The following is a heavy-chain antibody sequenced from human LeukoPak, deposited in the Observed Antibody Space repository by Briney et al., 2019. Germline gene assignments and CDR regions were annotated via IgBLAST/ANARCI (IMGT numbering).Heavy chain of an antibody. CDR1: GYTFTSYY. Sequence: ASVKVSCKASGYTFTSYYMHWVRQAHAQGIEWMGIINPSGGSTSYAQKFQGRVTITRDTSTSTVYMELSSLRSEDTAVYYCASADSSSWYLRYWGQGTLVTVSS. V-gene: IGHV1-46*03. J-gene: IGHJ4*02. CDR3: ASADSSSWYLRY. D-gene: IGHD6-13*01. CDR2: INPSGGST.